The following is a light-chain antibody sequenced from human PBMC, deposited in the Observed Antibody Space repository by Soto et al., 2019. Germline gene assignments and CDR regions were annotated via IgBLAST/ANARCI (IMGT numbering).Light chain of an antibody. CDR1: TSNIGNNY. CDR2: END. CDR3: GTWDSSLSGYV. J-gene: IGLJ1*01. Sequence: QSVLSQARSVAAAPGHKVTISCSGSTSNIGNNYVSWFQQLPGTAPKLLIYENDKRPSGIPDRFSGSTSGTSATLGITGLQTGDEADYYCGTWDSSLSGYVFATGTKVTVL. V-gene: IGLV1-51*02.